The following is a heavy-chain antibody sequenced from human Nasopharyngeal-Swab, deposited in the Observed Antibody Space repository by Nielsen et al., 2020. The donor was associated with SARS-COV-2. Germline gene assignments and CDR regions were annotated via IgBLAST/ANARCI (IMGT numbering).Heavy chain of an antibody. CDR1: GCTFSSYA. CDR2: IIPIFGTA. J-gene: IGHJ6*03. V-gene: IGHV1-69*13. CDR3: ARLPGIAAAGRERYYYYMDV. D-gene: IGHD6-13*01. Sequence: SLQVSCKASGCTFSSYAISWVRPPPGQGLEWMGGIIPIFGTANYAQKFQGRVTITADESTSTAYMELSSLRSEDTAVYYCARLPGIAAAGRERYYYYMDVWGKGTTVTVSS.